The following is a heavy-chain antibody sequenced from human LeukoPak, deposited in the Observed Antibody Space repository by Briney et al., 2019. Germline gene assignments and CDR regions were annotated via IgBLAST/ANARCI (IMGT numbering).Heavy chain of an antibody. J-gene: IGHJ3*02. CDR1: GASINIYTYY. V-gene: IGHV4-39*07. D-gene: IGHD3-16*01. CDR2: VSYSGSP. Sequence: SETLSLTCTVSGASINIYTYYWGWIRQPPGKGLEWIGSVSYSGSPYYNPSLTSRATISVDTSKNQFSLQLNSVTPEDTAVYYCARGAWGAFDIWGQGTMVTVSS. CDR3: ARGAWGAFDI.